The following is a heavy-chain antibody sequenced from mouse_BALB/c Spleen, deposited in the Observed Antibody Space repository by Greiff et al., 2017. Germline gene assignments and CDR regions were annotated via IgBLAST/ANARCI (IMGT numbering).Heavy chain of an antibody. CDR1: GYTFTDYY. CDR2: IYPGSGNT. Sequence: QVQLKESGPELVKPGASVKISCKASGYTFTDYYINWVKQKPGQGLEWIGWIYPGSGNTKYNEKFKGKATVTVDTSSSTAYMQLSSLTSEDTAVYVCARGDYYGSQAWLAYWGQGTLVTVSA. CDR3: ARGDYYGSQAWLAY. D-gene: IGHD1-1*01. J-gene: IGHJ3*01. V-gene: IGHV1-84*02.